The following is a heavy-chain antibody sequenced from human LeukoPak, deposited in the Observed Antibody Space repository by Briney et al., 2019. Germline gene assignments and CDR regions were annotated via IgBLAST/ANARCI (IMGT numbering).Heavy chain of an antibody. CDR2: INPNSGGT. CDR1: GYTFTGYY. J-gene: IGHJ4*02. V-gene: IGHV1-2*02. CDR3: ARGQGYDFWSGYS. Sequence: GASVEVSCKASGYTFTGYYMHWVRQAPGQGLEGMGWINPNSGGTNYAQKFQGRVTMTRDTSISTAYMELSRLRSDDTAVYYCARGQGYDFWSGYSWGQGTLVTVSS. D-gene: IGHD3-3*01.